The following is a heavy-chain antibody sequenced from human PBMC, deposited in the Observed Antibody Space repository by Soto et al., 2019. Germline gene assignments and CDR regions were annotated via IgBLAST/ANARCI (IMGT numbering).Heavy chain of an antibody. J-gene: IGHJ4*02. Sequence: QVQLQESGPGLVKPSQTLSLTCTVSGGSISSGDYYWSWIRQPPGKGLEWIGYIYYSGSTYYNPSLKSRVTISVDTSKNQFSLKLSSVTAADTAVYYCASSHYYDSSGYYYAFDYWGQGTLVTVSS. V-gene: IGHV4-30-4*01. CDR3: ASSHYYDSSGYYYAFDY. CDR1: GGSISSGDYY. D-gene: IGHD3-22*01. CDR2: IYYSGST.